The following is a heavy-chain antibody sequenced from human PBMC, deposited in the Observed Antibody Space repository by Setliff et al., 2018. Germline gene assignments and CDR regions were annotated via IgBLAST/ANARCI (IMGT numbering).Heavy chain of an antibody. Sequence: SETLSLTCTVSGGSVNSGYDNWNWLRQPAGKGLEWIGHINRRGSTNFSPSLKSRVTISLDTSKNQFSLELSSVTAADTAVYYCARSRTIAVKGGVFAVWGRGTLVTVSS. J-gene: IGHJ2*01. D-gene: IGHD6-19*01. CDR2: INRRGST. CDR1: GGSVNSGYDN. CDR3: ARSRTIAVKGGVFAV. V-gene: IGHV4-61*10.